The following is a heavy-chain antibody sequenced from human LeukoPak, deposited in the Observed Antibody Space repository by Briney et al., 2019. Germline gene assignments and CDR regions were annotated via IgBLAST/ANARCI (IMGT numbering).Heavy chain of an antibody. V-gene: IGHV4-61*01. CDR2: IYYSGST. CDR1: SGSVSSGSYY. CDR3: ARMHSGYYYFYYYGMDV. D-gene: IGHD3-22*01. Sequence: SETLSLTCTVSSGSVSSGSYYWSWIRQPPGKGLEWIGYIYYSGSTNYNPSLKSRVTISVDTSKNQFSLKLSSVTAADTAVYYCARMHSGYYYFYYYGMDVWGQGTTVTVSS. J-gene: IGHJ6*02.